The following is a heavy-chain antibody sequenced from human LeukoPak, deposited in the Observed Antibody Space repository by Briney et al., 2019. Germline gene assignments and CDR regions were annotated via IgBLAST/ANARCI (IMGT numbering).Heavy chain of an antibody. V-gene: IGHV3-11*06. CDR2: ISSSSSYT. CDR1: GFTFSDYY. Sequence: GGSLRLSCAASGFTFSDYYMSWIRQAPGKGLEWVSYISSSSSYTNYADSVKGRFTISRDNAKNSLYLQMNSLRAEDTAVYYCARVRAIVVVPAALCYFDYWGQGTLVTVSS. D-gene: IGHD2-2*01. J-gene: IGHJ4*02. CDR3: ARVRAIVVVPAALCYFDY.